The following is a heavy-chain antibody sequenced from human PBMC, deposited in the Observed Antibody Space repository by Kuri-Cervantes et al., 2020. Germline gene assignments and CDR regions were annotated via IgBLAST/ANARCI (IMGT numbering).Heavy chain of an antibody. Sequence: GESLKISCAASGFTFSDYYMSWIRQAPGKGLEWVSYISSSGSTIYYADSVKGRFTISRDNAKNSLYLQMNSLRAEDTALYYCAREAKGPYYYYYMDVWGKGTTVTVSS. V-gene: IGHV3-11*01. CDR1: GFTFSDYY. CDR3: AREAKGPYYYYYMDV. CDR2: ISSSGSTI. J-gene: IGHJ6*03.